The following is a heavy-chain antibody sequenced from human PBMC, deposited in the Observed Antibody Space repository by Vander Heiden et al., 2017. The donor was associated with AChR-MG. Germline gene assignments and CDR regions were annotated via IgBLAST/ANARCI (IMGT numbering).Heavy chain of an antibody. Sequence: VQLVESGGGVVQPGRSLRLYCAASGCIFSRYVIHWVRPAPGKGLEWVSVISYDGSDKYYAGSVKGRFTISRDNSKNTLYLQMNSLRAEDTAMYYCAKGISSGYSTSWSPYYFDYWGQGTLVTVSS. D-gene: IGHD6-13*01. J-gene: IGHJ4*02. CDR3: AKGISSGYSTSWSPYYFDY. CDR1: GCIFSRYV. CDR2: ISYDGSDK. V-gene: IGHV3-30*18.